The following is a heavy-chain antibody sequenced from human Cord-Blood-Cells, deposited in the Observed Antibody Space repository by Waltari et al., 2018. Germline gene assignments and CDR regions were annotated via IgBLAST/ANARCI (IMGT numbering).Heavy chain of an antibody. CDR1: GYTFTGYY. CDR2: INPSSGGT. V-gene: IGHV1-2*07. D-gene: IGHD7-27*01. Sequence: QVQLVQSGAEVKKPGASVKVSCKASGYTFTGYYMHWVRQAPGQGLGGEGWINPSSGGTRYAHKFQGRVTMTRDTSISTAYMELSRLRSDDTAVYYCARGLTGSYYFDYWGQGTLVTVSS. CDR3: ARGLTGSYYFDY. J-gene: IGHJ4*02.